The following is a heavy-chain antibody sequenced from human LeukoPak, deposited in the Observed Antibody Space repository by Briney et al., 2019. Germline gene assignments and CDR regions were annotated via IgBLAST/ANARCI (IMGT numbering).Heavy chain of an antibody. D-gene: IGHD6-6*01. CDR2: IRYDGSNK. J-gene: IGHJ4*02. CDR1: GFTFSSYG. CDR3: AKDLGIAAPGVLDY. V-gene: IGHV3-30*02. Sequence: GGSLRLSCAASGFTFSSYGMHWVRQAPGKGLEWVAFIRYDGSNKYYADSVKGRFTISRDNSKNTLYLQMNSLRAEDTAVYYCAKDLGIAAPGVLDYWGQGTLVTVSS.